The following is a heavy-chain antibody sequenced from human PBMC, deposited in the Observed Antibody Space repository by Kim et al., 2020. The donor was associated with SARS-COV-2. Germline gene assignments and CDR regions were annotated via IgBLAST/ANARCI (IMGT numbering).Heavy chain of an antibody. V-gene: IGHV4-59*01. Sequence: SETLSLTCSVSGATLSLYDWSWIRQPPGKGLQWIGYIFRSGATQYNPSLDSRVAISLDTSKKNVFLRLTSVTAADTAVYYCARDAGSGTFAVWGQGTMVT. D-gene: IGHD1-26*01. CDR3: ARDAGSGTFAV. CDR2: IFRSGAT. CDR1: GATLSLYD. J-gene: IGHJ3*01.